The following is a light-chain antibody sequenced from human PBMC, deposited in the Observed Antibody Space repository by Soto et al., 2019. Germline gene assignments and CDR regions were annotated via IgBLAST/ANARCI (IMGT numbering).Light chain of an antibody. CDR1: QDISNY. Sequence: DIQMTQSPSSLSASVGDRVTITCQASQDISNYFNWYQQKPGKAPKLLIYDASNLETGVPSRFSGSGSGTDFTFTISSLQPEDIATYYCQQYDKLPITVGQGTRLEIK. CDR2: DAS. J-gene: IGKJ5*01. CDR3: QQYDKLPIT. V-gene: IGKV1-33*01.